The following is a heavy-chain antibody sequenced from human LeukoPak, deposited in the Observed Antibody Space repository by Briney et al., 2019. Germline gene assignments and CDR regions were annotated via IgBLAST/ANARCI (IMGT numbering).Heavy chain of an antibody. V-gene: IGHV3-7*01. J-gene: IGHJ4*02. Sequence: GGSLRLSCAASGFTFSSYWMSWVRQAPGKGLEWVANIKQDGSEKYYVDSVKGRFTISRDNAKNSLYLQMNSLRAEDTAVYYCAREAGTMIVVVISTFDYWGRGTLVTVSS. D-gene: IGHD3-22*01. CDR1: GFTFSSYW. CDR3: AREAGTMIVVVISTFDY. CDR2: IKQDGSEK.